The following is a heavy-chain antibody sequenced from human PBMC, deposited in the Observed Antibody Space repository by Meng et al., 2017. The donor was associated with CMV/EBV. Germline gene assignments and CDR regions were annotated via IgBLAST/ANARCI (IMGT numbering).Heavy chain of an antibody. Sequence: SVKVSCKASGGTFSSYAISWVRQAPGQGLEWMGGIIPIFGTANYAQKFQGRVTITTDESTSTAYMELRSLRSDDTAVYYCASDCSSTSCFRVNYGMDVWGQGTTVTVSS. CDR2: IIPIFGTA. V-gene: IGHV1-69*05. CDR1: GGTFSSYA. D-gene: IGHD2-2*01. J-gene: IGHJ6*02. CDR3: ASDCSSTSCFRVNYGMDV.